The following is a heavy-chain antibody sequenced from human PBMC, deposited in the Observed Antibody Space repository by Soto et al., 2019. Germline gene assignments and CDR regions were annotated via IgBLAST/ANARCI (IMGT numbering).Heavy chain of an antibody. CDR2: INIVGGNT. J-gene: IGHJ4*02. CDR3: TKNYYFDS. Sequence: VQLLESGGGLVQPGGSLRLACAASGFTFSNYAMSWVRQAPGKALEWVSSINIVGGNTNYADSVRGRFTMSRDDSKNPVLLQMPSLRAEDTAIYYCTKNYYFDSWGQGTLITVSS. CDR1: GFTFSNYA. V-gene: IGHV3-23*01.